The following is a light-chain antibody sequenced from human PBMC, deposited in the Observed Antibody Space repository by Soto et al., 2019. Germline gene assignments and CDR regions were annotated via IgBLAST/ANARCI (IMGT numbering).Light chain of an antibody. Sequence: EMVLTQSPATLSLSPVERATLSCMASQTVSSYLLWYQQKRGQAPRLLIYDASNRATGIPARFSGSGSGTDFTLTISSLEPEDFAVYYCQQRMNWPLTFGQGTRLEIK. CDR1: QTVSSY. CDR2: DAS. J-gene: IGKJ5*01. V-gene: IGKV3-11*01. CDR3: QQRMNWPLT.